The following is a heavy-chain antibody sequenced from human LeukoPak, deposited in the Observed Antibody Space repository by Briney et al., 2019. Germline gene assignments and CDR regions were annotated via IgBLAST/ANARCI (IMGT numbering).Heavy chain of an antibody. J-gene: IGHJ4*02. CDR1: GFTFSSYS. V-gene: IGHV3-21*01. D-gene: IGHD7-27*01. CDR3: ARELAGGSFDY. Sequence: VGFLRLSCAASGFTFSSYSMNWVRQAPGKGLEWVSSISSSSSYIYYADSVKGRFTISRDNAKNSLYLQMNSLRAEDTAVYYCARELAGGSFDYWGQGTLVTVSS. CDR2: ISSSSSYI.